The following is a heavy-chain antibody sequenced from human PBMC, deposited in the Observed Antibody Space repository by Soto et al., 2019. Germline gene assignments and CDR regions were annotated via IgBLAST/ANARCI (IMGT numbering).Heavy chain of an antibody. CDR2: ISSTGSTI. V-gene: IGHV3-48*03. J-gene: IGHJ4*02. CDR3: ARGYTGGWSLGGYFDS. Sequence: GGSLRLSCAASGFTFSSYEMNWVRQAPGKGLEWVSHISSTGSTIYFAGSVKGRFTLSRDNAKNSLYLETNNLRAEDTAVYFCARGYTGGWSLGGYFDSWGRGTLVTVS. CDR1: GFTFSSYE. D-gene: IGHD6-19*01.